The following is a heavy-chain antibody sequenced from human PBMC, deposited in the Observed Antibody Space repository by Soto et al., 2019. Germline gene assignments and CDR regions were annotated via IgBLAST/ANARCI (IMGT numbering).Heavy chain of an antibody. CDR2: LSYDESHE. V-gene: IGHV3-30*03. Sequence: GGSLRLSCAASGFTFRNFAMHWVRQAPGKGLEWVATLSYDESHEYYADSVKGRFTISRDNSKNTLHMQMNSLGLEDTAVYYCARDKSNQGQLVHYLSYYGMDAWGQGATVTVSS. CDR3: ARDKSNQGQLVHYLSYYGMDA. CDR1: GFTFRNFA. J-gene: IGHJ6*02. D-gene: IGHD5-18*01.